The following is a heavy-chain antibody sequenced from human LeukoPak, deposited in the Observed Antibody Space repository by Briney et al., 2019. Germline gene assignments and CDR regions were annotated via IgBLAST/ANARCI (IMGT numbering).Heavy chain of an antibody. J-gene: IGHJ6*02. Sequence: GGSLRLSCAASGFTFSSYSMNWVRQAPGKGLEWVSYISSSSSTIYYADSVKGRFTIFRDNAKNSLYLQMNSLRAEDAAVYYCARDIVVVVAATDYYYGMDVWGQGTTVTVSS. D-gene: IGHD2-15*01. CDR3: ARDIVVVVAATDYYYGMDV. CDR1: GFTFSSYS. CDR2: ISSSSSTI. V-gene: IGHV3-48*01.